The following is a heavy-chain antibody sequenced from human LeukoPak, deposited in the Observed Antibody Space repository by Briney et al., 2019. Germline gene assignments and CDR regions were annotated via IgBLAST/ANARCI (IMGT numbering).Heavy chain of an antibody. D-gene: IGHD3-22*01. CDR2: ISYGGNNK. CDR3: ARARGYYYDSSGYYNY. Sequence: PGGSLRLSCAASGFTFSSYAMHWVRQAPGKGLEWVAVISYGGNNKYYADSVRGRFTISRDNSKNTLYLQMNSLRAEDTAVYYCARARGYYYDSSGYYNYWGQGTLVTVSS. V-gene: IGHV3-30*04. J-gene: IGHJ4*02. CDR1: GFTFSSYA.